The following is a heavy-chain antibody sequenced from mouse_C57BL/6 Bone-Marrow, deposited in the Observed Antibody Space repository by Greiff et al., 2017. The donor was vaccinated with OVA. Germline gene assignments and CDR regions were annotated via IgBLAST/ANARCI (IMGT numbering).Heavy chain of an antibody. J-gene: IGHJ4*01. Sequence: QVQLKQSGTELVKPGASVKLSCKASGYTFTSYWMHWVKQRPGQGLEWIGNINPSNGGTNYNEKFKSKATLTVDKSSSTAYMQLSSLTSEDSAVYYCARPTAQGYYAMDYWGQGTSVTVSS. CDR3: ARPTAQGYYAMDY. CDR1: GYTFTSYW. D-gene: IGHD3-2*02. CDR2: INPSNGGT. V-gene: IGHV1-53*01.